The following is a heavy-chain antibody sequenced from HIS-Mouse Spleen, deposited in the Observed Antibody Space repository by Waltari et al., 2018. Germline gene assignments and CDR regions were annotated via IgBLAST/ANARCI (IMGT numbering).Heavy chain of an antibody. CDR3: ARDLELDAFDI. J-gene: IGHJ3*02. V-gene: IGHV3-74*01. D-gene: IGHD1-1*01. CDR2: INSDGSST. CDR1: GFTFISYW. Sequence: EVQLVESGGGLVQPGGSLTLPCAASGFTFISYWMHWVRQAPGKGLVWVSRINSDGSSTSYADSVKGRFTISRDNAKNTLYLQMNSLRAEDTAVYYCARDLELDAFDIWGQGTMVTVSS.